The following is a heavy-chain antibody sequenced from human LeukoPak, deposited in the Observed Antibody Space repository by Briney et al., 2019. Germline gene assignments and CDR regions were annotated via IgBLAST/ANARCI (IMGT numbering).Heavy chain of an antibody. Sequence: GGSLRLSCAASGFTFSSYSMNWVRQAPGKGLEWVSYISSSSSTIYYADSVKGRFTISRDNAKNSLYLQMDSLRDEDTAVYYCARGSTMVRGYAFDIGGQGTMVSVSS. CDR1: GFTFSSYS. J-gene: IGHJ3*02. D-gene: IGHD3-10*01. CDR3: ARGSTMVRGYAFDI. V-gene: IGHV3-48*02. CDR2: ISSSSSTI.